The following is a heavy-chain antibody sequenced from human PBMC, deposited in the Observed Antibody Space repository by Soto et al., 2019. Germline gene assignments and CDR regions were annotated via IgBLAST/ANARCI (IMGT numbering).Heavy chain of an antibody. V-gene: IGHV4-4*02. CDR1: GGSITSSNW. J-gene: IGHJ5*02. Sequence: QVQLQESGPGLAKPSGTLSLTCAVSGGSITSSNWWSWVRQSPKKGLSWLGEIYHKGSTNYNPSLKSRVTSSVDKSKNQFSLELRSVTAADTAVYYCARARGAIFGVVIRNWFDPWGQGTLVTVSS. CDR2: IYHKGST. CDR3: ARARGAIFGVVIRNWFDP. D-gene: IGHD3-3*01.